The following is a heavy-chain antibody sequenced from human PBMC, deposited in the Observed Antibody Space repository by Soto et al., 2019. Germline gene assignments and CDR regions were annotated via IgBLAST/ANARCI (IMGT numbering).Heavy chain of an antibody. CDR3: ARDRDSSYDY. V-gene: IGHV1-69*13. CDR2: IIANYGTA. CDR1: GGTFSSYA. D-gene: IGHD6-6*01. Sequence: GASVKVSCKASGGTFSSYAISWVRQAPGQGLEWMGGIIANYGTANYAQKFQGRVTMTADESTSTAYMELRSLRSDDTAVYYCARDRDSSYDYWGQGTLVTVSS. J-gene: IGHJ4*02.